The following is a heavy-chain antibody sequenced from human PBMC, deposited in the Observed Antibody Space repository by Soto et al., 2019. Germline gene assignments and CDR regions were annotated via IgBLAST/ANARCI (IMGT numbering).Heavy chain of an antibody. CDR2: IYFSWTT. J-gene: IGHJ4*02. Sequence: SETLSLTCSASGGYIDSYYWSWVRQPPGKRLERMGYIYFSWTTNYHPSLKSRITISANTSKKQFSLMLASATAADTAVYYCASSTGPNYFDYWGQGIMVTVSS. CDR3: ASSTGPNYFDY. V-gene: IGHV4-59*01. CDR1: GGYIDSYY.